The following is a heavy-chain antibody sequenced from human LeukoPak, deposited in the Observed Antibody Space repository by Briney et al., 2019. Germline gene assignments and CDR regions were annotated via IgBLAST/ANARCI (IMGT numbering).Heavy chain of an antibody. CDR3: ARDGVVVDAFDI. J-gene: IGHJ3*02. CDR2: IYYSGST. V-gene: IGHV4-59*01. CDR1: GGSISSYY. D-gene: IGHD2-15*01. Sequence: SETLSLTCTVSGGSISSYYWSWIRQPPGKGLEWIGYIYYSGSTNYNPSLKSRVTISVDTSKNQFSLKLSSVTAADTAVYNCARDGVVVDAFDIWGQGTMVTVSS.